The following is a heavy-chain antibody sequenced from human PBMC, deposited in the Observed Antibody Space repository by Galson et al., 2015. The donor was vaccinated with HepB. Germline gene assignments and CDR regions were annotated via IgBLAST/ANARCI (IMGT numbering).Heavy chain of an antibody. D-gene: IGHD5-18*01. Sequence: SLRLSCAASGSTFSSYWMSWVRQAPGKGLEWVANIKQDGSEKYYVDSVKGRFTISRDNAKNSLYLQMNSLRAEDTAVYYCAREGYGTDFDYWGQGTLVTVSS. CDR2: IKQDGSEK. V-gene: IGHV3-7*03. CDR3: AREGYGTDFDY. CDR1: GSTFSSYW. J-gene: IGHJ4*02.